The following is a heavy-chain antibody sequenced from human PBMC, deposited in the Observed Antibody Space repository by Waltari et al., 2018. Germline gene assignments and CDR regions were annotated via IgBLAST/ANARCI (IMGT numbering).Heavy chain of an antibody. Sequence: QVQLVQSGAEVKKPGASVKVSCKDSGDTFTGYYMHWVRRAPGQGLEWMGRINPNSGGTNYAQKFQGRVTMTRDTSISTAYMELSRLRSDDTAVYYCARAGRYCSGGSCSIDYWGQGTLVTVSS. V-gene: IGHV1-2*06. CDR3: ARAGRYCSGGSCSIDY. CDR1: GDTFTGYY. D-gene: IGHD2-15*01. CDR2: INPNSGGT. J-gene: IGHJ4*02.